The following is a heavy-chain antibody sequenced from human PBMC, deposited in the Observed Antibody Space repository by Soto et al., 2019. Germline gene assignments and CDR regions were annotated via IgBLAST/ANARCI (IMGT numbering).Heavy chain of an antibody. Sequence: PSETLSLTCTVSGTSISSYYWSWIRQPPGKGLEWIANIHYSGSTNYNPSLKSRVTISVDTSKNQFSLKLSSVTAADTAVYYCARDHRAETYYDFWSGYLGNWFDPWGQGTLVTVSS. D-gene: IGHD3-3*01. CDR3: ARDHRAETYYDFWSGYLGNWFDP. V-gene: IGHV4-59*01. CDR1: GTSISSYY. J-gene: IGHJ5*02. CDR2: IHYSGST.